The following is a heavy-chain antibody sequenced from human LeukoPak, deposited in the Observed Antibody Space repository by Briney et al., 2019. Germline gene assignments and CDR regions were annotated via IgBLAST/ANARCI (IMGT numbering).Heavy chain of an antibody. CDR3: ARDPGDIAAAGTDS. J-gene: IGHJ4*02. CDR2: IYHSGST. D-gene: IGHD6-13*01. Sequence: SGTLSLTCAVSGGSISSSNWWSWVRPPPGKGLEWIGEIYHSGSTNYNPSLKSRVTISVDKSKNQFSLKLSSVTAADTAVYYCARDPGDIAAAGTDSWGQGTLVTVSS. CDR1: GGSISSSNW. V-gene: IGHV4-4*02.